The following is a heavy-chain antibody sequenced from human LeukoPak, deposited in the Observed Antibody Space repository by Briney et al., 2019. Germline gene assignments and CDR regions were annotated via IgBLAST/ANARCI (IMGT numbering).Heavy chain of an antibody. D-gene: IGHD6-13*01. CDR1: GFTFSSYE. CDR3: ARDDSSSWYGYYYYYMDV. J-gene: IGHJ6*03. Sequence: GGSLRLSCAASGFTFSSYEMNWVRQAPGKGLEWVSYISSSASTIYYADSVKGRFTISRDNAKNSLYLQMNSLRAEDTAVYYCARDDSSSWYGYYYYYMDVWGKGTTVTISS. V-gene: IGHV3-48*03. CDR2: ISSSASTI.